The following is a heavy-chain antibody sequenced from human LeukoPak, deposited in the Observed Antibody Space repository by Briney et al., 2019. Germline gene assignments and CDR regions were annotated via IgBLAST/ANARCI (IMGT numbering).Heavy chain of an antibody. V-gene: IGHV6-1*01. D-gene: IGHD2-2*02. CDR2: TYYRSKWYN. J-gene: IGHJ3*02. Sequence: SQTLSLTCAISGDXVSSNSAAWNWIRQSPSRGLEWLGRTYYRSKWYNDYAVSVKSRITINPDTSKNQFSLQLNSVTPEDTAVYYYAREPATAIPEDAFDIWGQGTMVTVSS. CDR3: AREPATAIPEDAFDI. CDR1: GDXVSSNSAA.